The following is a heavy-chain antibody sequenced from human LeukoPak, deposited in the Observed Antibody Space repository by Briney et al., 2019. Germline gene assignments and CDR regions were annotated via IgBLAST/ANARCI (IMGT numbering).Heavy chain of an antibody. CDR1: GFTFSSYW. CDR3: ARDRHYDFWSGYSGVFDY. V-gene: IGHV3-74*01. CDR2: INSDGSST. D-gene: IGHD3-3*01. J-gene: IGHJ4*02. Sequence: GGSLRLSCAASGFTFSSYWMHWVRQAPGKGLVWVSRINSDGSSTSYADSVKGRFTISRDNAKNTLYLQMNSLRAEDTAVYYCARDRHYDFWSGYSGVFDYWGQGTLVTVSS.